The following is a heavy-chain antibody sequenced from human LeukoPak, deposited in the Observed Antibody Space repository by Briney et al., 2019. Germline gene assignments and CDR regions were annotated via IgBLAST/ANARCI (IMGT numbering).Heavy chain of an antibody. CDR2: IYYSGST. CDR1: GGSISSSSYY. J-gene: IGHJ4*02. V-gene: IGHV4-39*01. Sequence: PSETLSLTCTVSGGSISSSSYYWGWIRQPPGKGLERIVSIYYSGSTYYNPSLKSRVTISVDTSKNQFSLKLSSVTAADTAVYYCARGDCSGGSCYLFDYWGQGALVTVSS. D-gene: IGHD2-15*01. CDR3: ARGDCSGGSCYLFDY.